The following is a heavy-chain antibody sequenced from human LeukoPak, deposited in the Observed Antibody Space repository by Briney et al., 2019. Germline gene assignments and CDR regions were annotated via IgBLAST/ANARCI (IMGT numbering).Heavy chain of an antibody. D-gene: IGHD2-2*01. CDR3: ARVVYQLQGSVEYYMDV. CDR2: IYYTGST. J-gene: IGHJ6*03. Sequence: PSETLSLTCTVSGDSISNYYWTWIRQPPGKGLEWIGYIYYTGSTNYNPSLKSRVTISVDTSKNQFSLKLSSVTAADTAVYYCARVVYQLQGSVEYYMDVWGKGTTVTVSS. CDR1: GDSISNYY. V-gene: IGHV4-59*01.